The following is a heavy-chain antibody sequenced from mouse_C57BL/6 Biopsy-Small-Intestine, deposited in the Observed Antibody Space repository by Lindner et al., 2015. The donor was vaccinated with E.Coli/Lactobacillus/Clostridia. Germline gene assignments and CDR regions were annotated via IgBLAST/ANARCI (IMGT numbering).Heavy chain of an antibody. CDR3: ARDRIGTTFAY. CDR2: INPYNDGT. V-gene: IGHV1-14*01. D-gene: IGHD4-1*01. J-gene: IGHJ3*01. Sequence: VQLQESGPELVKPGASVKMSCKASGYTFTSYVMHWVKQKPGQGLEWIGYINPYNDGTKYNEKFKGKATLTSDKSSSTAYMELSSLTSEDSAVYYCARDRIGTTFAYWGQGTLVTVSA. CDR1: GYTFTSYV.